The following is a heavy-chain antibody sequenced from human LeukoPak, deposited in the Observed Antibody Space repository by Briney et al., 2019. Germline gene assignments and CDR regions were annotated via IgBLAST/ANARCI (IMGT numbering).Heavy chain of an antibody. Sequence: GGSLRLSCAASGFTFSSYAMHWVRQAPGKGLEWVAVISCDGSNKYYADSVKGRFTISRDNAKNSLYLQMNSLRAEDTAVYYCARGGFGVVITNWFDPWGQGTLVTVSS. CDR1: GFTFSSYA. J-gene: IGHJ5*02. CDR3: ARGGFGVVITNWFDP. D-gene: IGHD3-3*01. CDR2: ISCDGSNK. V-gene: IGHV3-30-3*01.